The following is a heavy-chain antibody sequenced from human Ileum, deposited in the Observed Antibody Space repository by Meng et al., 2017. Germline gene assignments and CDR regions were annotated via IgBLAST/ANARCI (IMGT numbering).Heavy chain of an antibody. Sequence: QSQVQGGGPGAVGTTPGLSVTSPCPGGAGSFDTLLGWFRQPPRRQLVWFGESIHRVRGTDNPAHKSQVTVTVATSKTQISLMLTSVTAGDTDTYYYARDRGYYHGFWGQGTLVTVSS. CDR1: GGAGSFDTL. J-gene: IGHJ4*02. CDR2: SIHRVRG. CDR3: ARDRGYYHGF. D-gene: IGHD3-22*01. V-gene: IGHV4-4*02.